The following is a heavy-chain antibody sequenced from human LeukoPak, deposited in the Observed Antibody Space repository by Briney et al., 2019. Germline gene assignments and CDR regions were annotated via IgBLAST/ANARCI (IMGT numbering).Heavy chain of an antibody. CDR2: IKTDGSDT. J-gene: IGHJ4*02. CDR1: GFTFSSYW. CDR3: ARGGSSGCLDY. D-gene: IGHD6-19*01. Sequence: GGSLRLSCAASGFTFSSYWMHWVRQPPGKGLVWVSRIKTDGSDTSYADSVKGRFTISRDNAKNTLYLQMNSMSAEDTAVYYCARGGSSGCLDYWGQGTLVTVSS. V-gene: IGHV3-74*01.